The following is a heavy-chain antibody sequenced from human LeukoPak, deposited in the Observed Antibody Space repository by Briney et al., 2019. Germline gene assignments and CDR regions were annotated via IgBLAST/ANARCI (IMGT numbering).Heavy chain of an antibody. Sequence: PSETLSLTCAVYGGSFSGYYWSWIRQPPGKGLEWIGEINHSGSTNYNPSLKSRVTISVDTSKNQFSLKLSSVTAADTAVYYCAREWSGKNVLRFLEWLPQARNWFDPWGQGTLVTVSS. J-gene: IGHJ5*02. CDR3: AREWSGKNVLRFLEWLPQARNWFDP. V-gene: IGHV4-34*01. CDR2: INHSGST. D-gene: IGHD3-3*01. CDR1: GGSFSGYY.